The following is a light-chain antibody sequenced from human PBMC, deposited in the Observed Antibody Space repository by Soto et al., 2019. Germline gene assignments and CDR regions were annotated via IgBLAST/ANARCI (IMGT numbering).Light chain of an antibody. J-gene: IGKJ5*01. CDR3: QQTYSTRWIT. V-gene: IGKV1-39*01. CDR2: AAS. Sequence: DIQMTQSPSSLSASVGDRVTITCRASESIARHLNWYQQKPGKAPKLLIYAASSLQNGVPSRFRGDGSETDFTRTISNLKPQDFATFHCQQTYSTRWITFGPGTRLEIK. CDR1: ESIARH.